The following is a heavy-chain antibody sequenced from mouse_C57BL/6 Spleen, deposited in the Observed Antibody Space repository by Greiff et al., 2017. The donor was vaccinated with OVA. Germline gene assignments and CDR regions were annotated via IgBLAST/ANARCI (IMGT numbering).Heavy chain of an antibody. V-gene: IGHV1-43*01. D-gene: IGHD2-2*01. J-gene: IGHJ1*03. CDR2: INPSTGGT. CDR1: GYSFTGYY. Sequence: DVKLQESGPELVKPGASVKISCKASGYSFTGYYMHWVKQSSEKSLEWIGEINPSTGGTSYNQKFKGKATLTVDKSSSTAYMQLKSLTSEDSAVYYCARGGYDAYFDVWGTGTTVTVSS. CDR3: ARGGYDAYFDV.